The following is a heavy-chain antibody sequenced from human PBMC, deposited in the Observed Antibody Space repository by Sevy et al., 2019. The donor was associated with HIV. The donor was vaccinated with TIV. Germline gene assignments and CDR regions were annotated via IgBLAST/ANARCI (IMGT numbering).Heavy chain of an antibody. V-gene: IGHV3-30*18. J-gene: IGHJ6*02. Sequence: GGSLRLSCVGSGFIFDDYGMHWVRQAPGKGLEWVALISHDGGKKYYADSVKGRFTISRDNFKNTLYLQMNTLRRDDTAAYFCTKDPPVYGDFPYGMDVWGQGTTFTVSS. D-gene: IGHD4-17*01. CDR1: GFIFDDYG. CDR3: TKDPPVYGDFPYGMDV. CDR2: ISHDGGKK.